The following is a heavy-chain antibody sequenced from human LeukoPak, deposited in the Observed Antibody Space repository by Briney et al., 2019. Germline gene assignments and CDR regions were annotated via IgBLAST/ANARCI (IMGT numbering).Heavy chain of an antibody. Sequence: SETLSLTCGVSGYSISSGYYWGWIRQPPGKGLEGIGSIYHSGSTDYNPSLKSRLTISVDTSKNQFSLRLTSVTAADTAVYYCARAFVSLYSSGPPLEFWGQGILITVSS. J-gene: IGHJ4*02. CDR1: GYSISSGYY. V-gene: IGHV4-38-2*01. CDR3: ARAFVSLYSSGPPLEF. D-gene: IGHD3-22*01. CDR2: IYHSGST.